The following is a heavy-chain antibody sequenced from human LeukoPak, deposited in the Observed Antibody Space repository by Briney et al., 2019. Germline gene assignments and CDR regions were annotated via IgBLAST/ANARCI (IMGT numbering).Heavy chain of an antibody. V-gene: IGHV3-30*15. CDR1: GFTFSSYA. Sequence: GGSLRLSCAASGFTFSSYAAHWVRQAPGRGLEWVAAISYDGSKKYYADSVKGRFTISRDNSKNTLDLQVSSPRVEDTAMYYCARAEFYFDSSGYYPFDLWGQGTLVTVSS. CDR3: ARAEFYFDSSGYYPFDL. D-gene: IGHD3-22*01. CDR2: ISYDGSKK. J-gene: IGHJ4*02.